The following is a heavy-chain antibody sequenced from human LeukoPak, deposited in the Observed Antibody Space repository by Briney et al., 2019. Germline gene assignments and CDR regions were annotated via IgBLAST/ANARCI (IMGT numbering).Heavy chain of an antibody. CDR1: GFTLSSYG. D-gene: IGHD6-19*01. J-gene: IGHJ4*02. CDR3: AKVSVAGHLAAY. V-gene: IGHV3-30*18. CDR2: ISYDGSNK. Sequence: PGGAPRLSCAAPGFTLSSYGMHWVRQAPGKGVEWVAVISYDGSNKYYADSVKGRFTISRDNSKNTLYLQMNSLRAEDTAVYYCAKVSVAGHLAAYWGQGTLVTVSS.